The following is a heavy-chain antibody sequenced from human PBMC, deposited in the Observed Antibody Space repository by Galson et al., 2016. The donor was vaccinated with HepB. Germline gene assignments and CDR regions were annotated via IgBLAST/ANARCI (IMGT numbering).Heavy chain of an antibody. J-gene: IGHJ4*02. Sequence: SLRLSCAATGFTFSNYVMSWVRQAPGKGLEWVAGIGRAGDGISYAGSVKGRFPISRDNSKNTLFLQMNSLRVEDTAVYYCAKDREDSGDYAFDSWGQGTLFTVTS. D-gene: IGHD4-17*01. CDR3: AKDREDSGDYAFDS. CDR1: GFTFSNYV. V-gene: IGHV3-23*01. CDR2: IGRAGDGI.